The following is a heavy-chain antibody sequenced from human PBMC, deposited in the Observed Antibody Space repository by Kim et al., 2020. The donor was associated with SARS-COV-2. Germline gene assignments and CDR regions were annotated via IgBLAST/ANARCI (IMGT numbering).Heavy chain of an antibody. V-gene: IGHV1-24*01. J-gene: IGHJ5*02. D-gene: IGHD1-26*01. CDR3: ATASDGRWDDWFDP. Sequence: AQKFQGRVTMTEDTSTDTAYMELSSLRSEDTAVYYCATASDGRWDDWFDPWGQGTLVTVSS.